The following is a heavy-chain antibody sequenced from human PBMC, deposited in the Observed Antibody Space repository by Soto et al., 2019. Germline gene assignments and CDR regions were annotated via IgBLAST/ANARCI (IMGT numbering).Heavy chain of an antibody. CDR2: IYHSGIT. Sequence: XATLYLTCAVSGYSISSGYFWGCIRQPPGKGLEWIGNIYHSGITYYNPSLKRRVTISVDTSKNQVSLKLSSVTAADTAVFYCARVSYFDNSGYYYYFDNWGQGTLVTVSS. J-gene: IGHJ4*02. D-gene: IGHD3-22*01. CDR1: GYSISSGYF. CDR3: ARVSYFDNSGYYYYFDN. V-gene: IGHV4-38-2*01.